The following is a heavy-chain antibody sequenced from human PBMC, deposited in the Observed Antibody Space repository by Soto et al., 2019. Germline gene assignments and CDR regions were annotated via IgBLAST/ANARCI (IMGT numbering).Heavy chain of an antibody. CDR1: GGSISSGGYY. D-gene: IGHD3-10*01. CDR3: ARELRFGEDYYGMDV. V-gene: IGHV4-31*03. J-gene: IGHJ6*02. Sequence: QVQLQESGPGLVKPSQTLSLTCTVSGGSISSGGYYWSWIRQHPGKGLEWIGYIYYSGSTYYNPSLKGRVTXPXXXSXXQFSLKLSSVTAADTAVYYCARELRFGEDYYGMDVWGQGTTVTVSS. CDR2: IYYSGST.